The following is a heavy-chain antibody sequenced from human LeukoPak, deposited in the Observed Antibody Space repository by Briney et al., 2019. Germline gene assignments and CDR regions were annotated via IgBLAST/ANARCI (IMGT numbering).Heavy chain of an antibody. V-gene: IGHV4-39*01. CDR2: IYYSGST. J-gene: IGHJ4*02. D-gene: IGHD3-22*01. CDR1: GGSISSSSYY. Sequence: PSETLSLTCTVSGGSISSSSYYWRWIRQPPGKVLEWIGSIYYSGSTYYNPSLKSRVTISVDTSKNQFSLKLSSVTAADTAVYYCASSTGYYDSSGYYFDYWGQGTLVTVSS. CDR3: ASSTGYYDSSGYYFDY.